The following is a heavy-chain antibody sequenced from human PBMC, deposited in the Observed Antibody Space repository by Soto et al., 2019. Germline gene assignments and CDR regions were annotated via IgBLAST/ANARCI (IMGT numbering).Heavy chain of an antibody. J-gene: IGHJ6*02. Sequence: EVQLVESGGGLVQPGGSLRLSCAASGFPFSRYDMDWVRQATGKGLEWVSTIGTDGDTYFPESVKGRFTISRENAKNSLYLQMNGLRAEDTAVYYCARVNKVAAAGSYYYAMDVWGQGTTVTVSS. CDR3: ARVNKVAAAGSYYYAMDV. CDR1: GFPFSRYD. CDR2: IGTDGDT. V-gene: IGHV3-13*01. D-gene: IGHD6-13*01.